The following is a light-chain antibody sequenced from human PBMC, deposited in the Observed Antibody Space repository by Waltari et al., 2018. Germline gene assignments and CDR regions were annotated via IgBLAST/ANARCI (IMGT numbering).Light chain of an antibody. CDR2: SNN. J-gene: IGLJ2*01. CDR1: SSNIGSNV. Sequence: QSVLTQPPSASGTPGQRVTISCSGSSSNIGSNVVNWHRQVPGAAPTPLIYSNNQRPSGVPDRFSASKSGTSASLAISGLQSDDEADYYCVAWDDTVNGLVFGAGTKLTVL. V-gene: IGLV1-44*01. CDR3: VAWDDTVNGLV.